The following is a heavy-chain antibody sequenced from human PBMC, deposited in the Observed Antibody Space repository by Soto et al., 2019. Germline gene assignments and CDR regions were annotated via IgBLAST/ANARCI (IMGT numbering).Heavy chain of an antibody. V-gene: IGHV4-59*01. CDR2: IYYSGST. Sequence: SETLSLTCTVSGGSISSYYWSWIRQPPGKGLEWIGYIYYSGSTNYNPPLKSRVTISVDTSKNQFSLKLSSVTAADTAVYYCARGDILTGYNDAFDIWGQGTMVTVSS. CDR3: ARGDILTGYNDAFDI. J-gene: IGHJ3*02. D-gene: IGHD3-9*01. CDR1: GGSISSYY.